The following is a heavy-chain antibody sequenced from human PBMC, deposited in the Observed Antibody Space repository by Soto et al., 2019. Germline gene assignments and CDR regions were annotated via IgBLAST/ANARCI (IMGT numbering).Heavy chain of an antibody. V-gene: IGHV1-69*13. CDR1: GGTFGTYA. CDR3: ARRPGVTRWMEDTWFDP. Sequence: SVKVSCKASGGTFGTYAITWVRQAPGQGLEWIGGIIPIFDTADYAQKFQGRVTITADESTSTANMELSSLRSEDTAVYYCARRPGVTRWMEDTWFDPWGQGTLVTVSS. D-gene: IGHD4-17*01. CDR2: IIPIFDTA. J-gene: IGHJ5*02.